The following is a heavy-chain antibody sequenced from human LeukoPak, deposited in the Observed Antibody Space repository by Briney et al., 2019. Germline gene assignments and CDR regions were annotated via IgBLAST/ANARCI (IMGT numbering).Heavy chain of an antibody. D-gene: IGHD1-1*01. J-gene: IGHJ4*02. V-gene: IGHV1-2*02. Sequence: ASVKVSCKASGYTFTDYYIHWVRQAPGQGLEWMGWINPNTGGTNYAQKFQGSVTMTRDTSISTAYMALSRLRSDDTAVYYCARDAWNPTIDYWGQGTLVTVSS. CDR2: INPNTGGT. CDR3: ARDAWNPTIDY. CDR1: GYTFTDYY.